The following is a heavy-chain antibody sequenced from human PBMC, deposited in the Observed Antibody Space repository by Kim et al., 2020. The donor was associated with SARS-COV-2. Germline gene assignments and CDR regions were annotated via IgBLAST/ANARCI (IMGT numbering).Heavy chain of an antibody. J-gene: IGHJ4*02. CDR3: AREGYYYDSSGYYYGGDFDY. D-gene: IGHD3-22*01. CDR2: ISSSGSTI. Sequence: GGSLRLSCAASGFTFSSYEMNWVRQAPGKGLEWVSYISSSGSTIYYADSVKGRFTISRDNAKNSLYLQMNSLRAEDTAVYYCAREGYYYDSSGYYYGGDFDYWGQGTLVTVSS. CDR1: GFTFSSYE. V-gene: IGHV3-48*03.